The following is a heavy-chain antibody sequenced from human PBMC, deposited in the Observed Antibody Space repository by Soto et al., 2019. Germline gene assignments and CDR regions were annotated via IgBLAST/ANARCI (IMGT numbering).Heavy chain of an antibody. CDR3: ARDRYSSSTLFDY. V-gene: IGHV3-30-3*01. D-gene: IGHD6-6*01. Sequence: GGSLRLSCAASGFTLTNYAMHWVRQAPGKGLEWLAVISDDGDKKYYADSVKGRFTISRDNSNKTLYLQMNSLRPEDTAVYYCARDRYSSSTLFDYWGQGTLVTVS. CDR2: ISDDGDKK. J-gene: IGHJ4*02. CDR1: GFTLTNYA.